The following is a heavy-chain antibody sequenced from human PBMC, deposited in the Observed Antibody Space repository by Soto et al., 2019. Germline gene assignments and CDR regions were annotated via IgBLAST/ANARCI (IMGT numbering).Heavy chain of an antibody. CDR3: ARRGDERKIRASQNLELGPVDY. V-gene: IGHV3-21*01. Sequence: GGSLRLSCAASGFTFSSYSMNWVRQAPGKGLEWVSSISSSSSYIYYADSVKGRFTISRDNAKNSLYLQMNSLRAEDTAVYYCARRGDERKIRASQNLELGPVDYWGQGTLVTVSS. CDR2: ISSSSSYI. D-gene: IGHD1-7*01. J-gene: IGHJ4*02. CDR1: GFTFSSYS.